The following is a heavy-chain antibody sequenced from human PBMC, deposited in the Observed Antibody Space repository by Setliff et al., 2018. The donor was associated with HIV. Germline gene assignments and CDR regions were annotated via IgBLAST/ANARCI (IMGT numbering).Heavy chain of an antibody. CDR1: GFSLSDYY. CDR2: TRNRANNYIT. CDR3: VRDRDWAFDY. V-gene: IGHV3-72*01. D-gene: IGHD3-9*01. Sequence: GGSLRLSCAVSGFSLSDYYMDWVRQAPGKGLEWVGRTRNRANNYITDYATSVQGRFTISRDYSKDSLFLQMDNLETEDTAVYYCVRDRDWAFDYWGQGILVTVSS. J-gene: IGHJ4*02.